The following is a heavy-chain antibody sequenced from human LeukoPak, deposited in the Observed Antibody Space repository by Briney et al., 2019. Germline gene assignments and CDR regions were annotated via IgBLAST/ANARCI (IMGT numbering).Heavy chain of an antibody. CDR1: GFTFSSYA. CDR2: ISGSGGAT. V-gene: IGHV3-23*01. CDR3: AKDRARGGTTDFDY. J-gene: IGHJ4*02. D-gene: IGHD1-7*01. Sequence: PGGSLRLSCAASGFTFSSYAMNWVRQTPGKGLEWVSTISGSGGATYYSDSVKGRFAISRDNSKNTLYLQMSSLRVEDTAVYFCAKDRARGGTTDFDYWGQGTLVTVSS.